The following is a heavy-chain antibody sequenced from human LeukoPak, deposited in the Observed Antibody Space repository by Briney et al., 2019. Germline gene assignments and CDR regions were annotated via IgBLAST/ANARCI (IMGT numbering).Heavy chain of an antibody. D-gene: IGHD2-2*01. Sequence: GRSLRLSCAASGFTFDDYAMHWVRQAPGKGLEWVSGISWNSGSIGYADSVKGRFTISRDNAKNSLYLQMNSLRAEDTALYYCANQLSGWAQGTLVTVSS. CDR3: ANQLSG. CDR1: GFTFDDYA. CDR2: ISWNSGSI. V-gene: IGHV3-9*01. J-gene: IGHJ4*02.